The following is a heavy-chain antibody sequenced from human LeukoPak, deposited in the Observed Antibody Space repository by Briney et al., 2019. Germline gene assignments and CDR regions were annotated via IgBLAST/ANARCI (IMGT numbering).Heavy chain of an antibody. V-gene: IGHV6-1*01. Sequence: SQTLSLTCAISGGSVSSYSYAWICIRQSPSRGLEWLVSSYYRSKWYNDYAVSVKSRITINPDTSKNQFSLQLNSVTPEDTAVYYCARAILPLTTVKPGDAFDIWGQGTMVTVSS. D-gene: IGHD4-17*01. J-gene: IGHJ3*02. CDR3: ARAILPLTTVKPGDAFDI. CDR1: GGSVSSYSYA. CDR2: SYYRSKWYN.